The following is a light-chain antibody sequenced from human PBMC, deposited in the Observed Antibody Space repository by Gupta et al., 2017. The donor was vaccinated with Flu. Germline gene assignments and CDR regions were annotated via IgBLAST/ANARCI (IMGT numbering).Light chain of an antibody. CDR2: EVS. Sequence: SSDVGGYDYVSWYQQHPGKAPKLILFEVSRRPGGISDRSSGSKSGNTASLTISGLLAEDEAFYYCSSYTSTNTVVVFGGGTKLTVL. CDR1: SSDVGGYDY. J-gene: IGLJ2*01. CDR3: SSYTSTNTVVV. V-gene: IGLV2-14*01.